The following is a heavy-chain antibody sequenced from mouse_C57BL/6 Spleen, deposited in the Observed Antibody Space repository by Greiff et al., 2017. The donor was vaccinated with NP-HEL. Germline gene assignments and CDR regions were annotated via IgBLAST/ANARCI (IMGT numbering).Heavy chain of an antibody. CDR3: ARSEGLYDGYYGWFAY. D-gene: IGHD2-3*01. J-gene: IGHJ3*01. CDR1: GYTFTSYG. Sequence: QVQLQQSGAELARPGASVKLSCKASGYTFTSYGISWVKQRTGRGLEWIGEIYPRSGNTYYNEKFKGKATLTADKSSSTAYMELRSLTSEDSAVYFCARSEGLYDGYYGWFAYWGQGTLVTVSA. V-gene: IGHV1-81*01. CDR2: IYPRSGNT.